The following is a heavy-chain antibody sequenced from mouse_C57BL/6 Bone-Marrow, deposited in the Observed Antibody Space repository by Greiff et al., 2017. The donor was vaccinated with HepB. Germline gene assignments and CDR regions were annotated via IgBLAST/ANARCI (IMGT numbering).Heavy chain of an antibody. Sequence: VQLKESGGDLVKPGGSLKLSCAASGFTFSSYGMSWVRQTPDKRLEWVATISSGGSYTYYPDSVKGRFTISRDNAKNTLYLQMSSLKSEDTAMYYCARHRHGYYIAYWGQGTLVTVSA. D-gene: IGHD2-3*01. V-gene: IGHV5-6*01. J-gene: IGHJ3*01. CDR2: ISSGGSYT. CDR1: GFTFSSYG. CDR3: ARHRHGYYIAY.